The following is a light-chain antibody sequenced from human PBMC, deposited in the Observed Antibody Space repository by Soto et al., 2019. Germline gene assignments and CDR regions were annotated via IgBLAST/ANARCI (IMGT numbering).Light chain of an antibody. J-gene: IGLJ2*01. CDR2: CND. CDR3: ATWDDSLNVV. CDR1: TSNIGTNT. V-gene: IGLV1-44*01. Sequence: QSVLTQSPSASGTPGQRVSISCSGSTSNIGTNTVSWYQHDPGTAPKLLIICNDQRPPSVPGRFSGSKPGTSASLAIIGLLAEDEADYYCATWDDSLNVVFGGGTKVTVL.